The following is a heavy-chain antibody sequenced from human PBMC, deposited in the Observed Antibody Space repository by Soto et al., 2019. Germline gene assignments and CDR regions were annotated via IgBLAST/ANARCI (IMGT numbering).Heavy chain of an antibody. V-gene: IGHV4-39*01. D-gene: IGHD5-12*01. J-gene: IGHJ4*02. CDR3: GTPPPSGSIEY. CDR2: IFYTGNT. CDR1: GGSISRGTYY. Sequence: PSDTLSLTCTVSGGSISRGTYYWGWIRQPPGKGLEWIGSIFYTGNTYYNPSLKSRVTISVDTSKNQFSLRLSSVTAADTAVYYCGTPPPSGSIEYWGQGTLVTVSS.